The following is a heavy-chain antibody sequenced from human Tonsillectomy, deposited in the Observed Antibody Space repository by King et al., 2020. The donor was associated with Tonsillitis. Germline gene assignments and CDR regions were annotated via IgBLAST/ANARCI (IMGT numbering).Heavy chain of an antibody. Sequence: VQLQQWGAGLLKPSETLSLTCAVYGGSFSGYYWSWIRQPPGKGPEWIGEINHSGSTNYNPSLKSRVTISVDTSKNQFSLKLSSVTAADTAVYYCATLETAMVRIDYWGQGTLVTVSS. V-gene: IGHV4-34*01. CDR1: GGSFSGYY. CDR3: ATLETAMVRIDY. J-gene: IGHJ4*02. D-gene: IGHD5-18*01. CDR2: INHSGST.